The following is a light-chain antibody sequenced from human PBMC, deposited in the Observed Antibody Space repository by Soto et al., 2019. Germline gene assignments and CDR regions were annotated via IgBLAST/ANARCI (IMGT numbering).Light chain of an antibody. CDR3: SSYAASNNFYFV. J-gene: IGLJ3*02. Sequence: QSALTKPPSASGSPGQSVTISCTGTSSDVGGYNYVSWYQQYPGRAPKLMIYEVTKRPSWVPDRFSGAKSGNKASLTVSGLHSEDEAYYYCSSYAASNNFYFVFGGGTKLTVL. V-gene: IGLV2-8*01. CDR1: SSDVGGYNY. CDR2: EVT.